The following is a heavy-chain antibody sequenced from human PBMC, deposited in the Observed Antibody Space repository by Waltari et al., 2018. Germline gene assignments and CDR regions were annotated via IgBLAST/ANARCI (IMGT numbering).Heavy chain of an antibody. CDR1: GVSITSTRNY. CDR3: ATYIGASVGTAAFDV. J-gene: IGHJ3*01. CDR2: VSYSGTT. V-gene: IGHV4-39*01. D-gene: IGHD5-12*01. Sequence: QLQLQESGPRLVRPSETLSPICRVSGVSITSTRNYWAWIRQSPGQGLEWIGTVSYSGTTYISPSLKSRVSVSRDTSKNQVSLILGSVTAADMAVYYCATYIGASVGTAAFDVWGQGTMVTVSS.